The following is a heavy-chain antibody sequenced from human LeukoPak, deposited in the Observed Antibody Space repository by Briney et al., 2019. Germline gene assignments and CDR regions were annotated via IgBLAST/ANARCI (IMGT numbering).Heavy chain of an antibody. CDR3: ARGGYSGSYYRFS. J-gene: IGHJ4*02. D-gene: IGHD6-25*01. V-gene: IGHV3-74*01. CDR2: TSKDGSDT. CDR1: GFTFSDYW. Sequence: GGSLRLSCAASGFTFSDYWMHWVRQGPGKGPEWXSRTSKDGSDTFYADAAKGRFTASRDNAKNTVYLQVTNVRPDDTAVYYCARGGYSGSYYRFSWGQGTVVTVAS.